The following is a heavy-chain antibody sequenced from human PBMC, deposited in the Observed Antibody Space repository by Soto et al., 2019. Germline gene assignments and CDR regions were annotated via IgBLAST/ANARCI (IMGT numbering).Heavy chain of an antibody. D-gene: IGHD3-10*01. CDR2: IWYDGVNK. Sequence: QVQLVESGGGVVQPGRSLRLSCAASGFTFSYYGMHWVRQAPGKGLEWVAVIWYDGVNKYYADSVKGRFTISRDNSRNTLFLQMDRARAEDTGVYCCARDSGLNWLTPQRGSGISDFGFWGQGTLVSVSS. J-gene: IGHJ4*02. V-gene: IGHV3-33*01. CDR1: GFTFSYYG. CDR3: ARDSGLNWLTPQRGSGISDFGF.